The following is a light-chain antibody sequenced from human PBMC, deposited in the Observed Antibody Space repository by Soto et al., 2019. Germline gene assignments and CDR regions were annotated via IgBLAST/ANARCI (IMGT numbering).Light chain of an antibody. J-gene: IGKJ3*01. Sequence: EIVLTQSPGTLSLSPGERATLSCRASQSVSSSYLAWYQQKPGQAPRLLIYGASSRATGIPDRFSGSGSGTDFTLTISRLEPEEFAVYYCQQYGSLFTFGPGTKVDIK. CDR3: QQYGSLFT. CDR1: QSVSSSY. V-gene: IGKV3-20*01. CDR2: GAS.